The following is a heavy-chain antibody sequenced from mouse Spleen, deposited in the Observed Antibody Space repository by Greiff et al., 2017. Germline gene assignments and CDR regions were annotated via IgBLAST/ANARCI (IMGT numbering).Heavy chain of an antibody. Sequence: DVQLQESGPGLVKPSQSLSLTCSVTGYSITSGYYWNWIRQFPGNKLEWMGYISYDGSNNYNPSLKNRISITRDTSKNQFFLKLNSVTTEDTATYYCANYGNYVWYFDVWGAGTTVTVSS. CDR3: ANYGNYVWYFDV. CDR2: ISYDGSN. D-gene: IGHD2-1*01. V-gene: IGHV3-6*01. CDR1: GYSITSGYY. J-gene: IGHJ1*01.